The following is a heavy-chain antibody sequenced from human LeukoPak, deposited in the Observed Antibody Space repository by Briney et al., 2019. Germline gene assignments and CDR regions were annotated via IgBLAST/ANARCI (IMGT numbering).Heavy chain of an antibody. CDR3: ARGPTVVNPYFDY. V-gene: IGHV1-2*02. CDR1: GYTFTGYY. CDR2: INPNSGGT. Sequence: ASVKVSCKASGYTFTGYYMHWVRQAPGQGLEWMGWINPNSGGTNYAQKFQGRVTMTRDTSISTAYMELSSLRSEDTAVYYCARGPTVVNPYFDYWGQGTLVTVSS. D-gene: IGHD4-23*01. J-gene: IGHJ4*02.